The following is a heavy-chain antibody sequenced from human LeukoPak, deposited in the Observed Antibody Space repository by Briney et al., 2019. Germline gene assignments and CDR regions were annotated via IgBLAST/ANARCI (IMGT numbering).Heavy chain of an antibody. J-gene: IGHJ4*02. CDR3: ARHPHRAGSCRFDS. Sequence: GESLKISCKGSGYNFTTYWVGWVRQMPGKGLEWMGIIYPGDSTTQYSPSFQGQVSISADNSFNTAYLQWTSLKASDTAVYFCARHPHRAGSCRFDSWGQGTLVTVSS. D-gene: IGHD3-10*01. CDR1: GYNFTTYW. V-gene: IGHV5-51*01. CDR2: IYPGDSTT.